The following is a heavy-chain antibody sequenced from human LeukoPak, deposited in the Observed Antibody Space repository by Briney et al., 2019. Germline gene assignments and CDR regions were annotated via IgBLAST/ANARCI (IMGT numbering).Heavy chain of an antibody. CDR1: GGTFSSYA. CDR2: IIPIFGTA. D-gene: IGHD1-7*01. J-gene: IGHJ4*02. CDR3: ARVKLELRRIFSYFDY. Sequence: ASVKVSCKASGGTFSSYAISWVRQAPGQGLEWMGGIIPIFGTANYAQKFQGRVTITADESTSTAYMELSSLRSEDTAVYYCARVKLELRRIFSYFDYWGQGTLVTVSS. V-gene: IGHV1-69*01.